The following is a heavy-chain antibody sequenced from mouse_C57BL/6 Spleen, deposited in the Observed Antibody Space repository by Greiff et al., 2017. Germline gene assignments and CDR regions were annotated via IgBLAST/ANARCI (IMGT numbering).Heavy chain of an antibody. CDR2: IDPSDSET. CDR3: ARRDSIYWYFDV. V-gene: IGHV1-52*01. CDR1: GYTFTSYW. J-gene: IGHJ1*03. Sequence: VQLQQPGAELVRPGSSVKLSCKASGYTFTSYWMHWVKQRPIQGLEWIGNIDPSDSETHYNQKFKDKATLTVDKSSSTAYMQLSSLTSEDSAVYYCARRDSIYWYFDVWGTGTTVTVSS.